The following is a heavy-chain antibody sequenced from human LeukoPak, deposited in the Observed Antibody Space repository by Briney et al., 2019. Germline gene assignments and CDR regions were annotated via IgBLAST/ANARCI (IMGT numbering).Heavy chain of an antibody. CDR3: ASGPLSSTHHIVVVPEAYYYSMDV. D-gene: IGHD2-2*01. CDR1: GFTFSGYG. V-gene: IGHV3-33*01. J-gene: IGHJ6*03. Sequence: GGSLRLSCAAYGFTFSGYGMHWIRQAPGKGLEWVGVIWYDGSNKYYADSEKGRFTTSRANSKNTLYLQMNSLRPEATAVYYCASGPLSSTHHIVVVPEAYYYSMDVWGKATTVTVSS. CDR2: IWYDGSNK.